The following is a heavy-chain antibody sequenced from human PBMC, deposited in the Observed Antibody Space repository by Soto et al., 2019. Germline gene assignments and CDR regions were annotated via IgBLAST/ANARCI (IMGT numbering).Heavy chain of an antibody. Sequence: QVQLQQWGAGLLKPSETLSLTCAVYGGSFSGYYWSWIRQPPGKGLEWIGEINHSGGTKYNPSLKNRVTISADTSKNQFSLKVSSVTAADTAVYYCAAALDGGYTSWGQGTLVTVAS. CDR1: GGSFSGYY. J-gene: IGHJ5*02. CDR3: AAALDGGYTS. V-gene: IGHV4-34*01. CDR2: INHSGGT. D-gene: IGHD3-16*02.